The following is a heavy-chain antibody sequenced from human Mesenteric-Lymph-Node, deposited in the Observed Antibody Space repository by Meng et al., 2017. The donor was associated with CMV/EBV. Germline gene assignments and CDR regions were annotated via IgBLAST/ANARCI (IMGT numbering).Heavy chain of an antibody. CDR1: GGSFSGYY. CDR3: ARGSSYDILTGYFDY. Sequence: QVQCHQGGAVLLKPSETLSVTCAVYGGSFSGYYWNWIRQSPEKGLEWIGEINHSGSTTYNPSFTSRIIISVDTSTNQISLNMSSVTAADTAVYYCARGSSYDILTGYFDYWGQGALVTVSS. J-gene: IGHJ4*02. CDR2: INHSGST. D-gene: IGHD3-9*01. V-gene: IGHV4-34*01.